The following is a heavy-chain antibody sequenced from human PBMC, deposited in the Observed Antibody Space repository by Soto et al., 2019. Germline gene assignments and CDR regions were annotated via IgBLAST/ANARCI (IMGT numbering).Heavy chain of an antibody. CDR1: GFTFSSYG. D-gene: IGHD2-15*01. CDR3: ARDQGYCSGGRCPDAFDI. Sequence: PGGSLRLSCAASGFTFSSYGMHWVRQAPGKGLEWVAVIWYDGSNKYYADSVKGRFTISRDNSKNTLYLQMNSLRAEDTAVYYCARDQGYCSGGRCPDAFDIWGQGTMVTVSS. J-gene: IGHJ3*02. CDR2: IWYDGSNK. V-gene: IGHV3-33*01.